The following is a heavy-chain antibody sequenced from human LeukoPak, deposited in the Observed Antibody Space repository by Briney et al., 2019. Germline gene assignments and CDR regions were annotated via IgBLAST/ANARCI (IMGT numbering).Heavy chain of an antibody. Sequence: QPGGSLRLSCAASGFTFSDYSMNWVRQAPGKGLEWVSAISGSGGSTYYADSVKGRFTISRDNSKNTLYLQMNSLRAEDTAVYYCAKGAHYDSSGGFDYWGQGTLVTVSS. CDR3: AKGAHYDSSGGFDY. CDR1: GFTFSDYS. J-gene: IGHJ4*02. CDR2: ISGSGGST. V-gene: IGHV3-23*01. D-gene: IGHD3-22*01.